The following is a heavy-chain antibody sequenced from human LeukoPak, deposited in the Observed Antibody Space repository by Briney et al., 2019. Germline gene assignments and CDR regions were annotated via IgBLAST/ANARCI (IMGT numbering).Heavy chain of an antibody. J-gene: IGHJ4*02. CDR1: GDSISSYY. D-gene: IGHD3-22*01. CDR2: IDYSGST. CDR3: ARDRYYYDTSSIIDY. Sequence: SEALSLTCTVSGDSISSYYWSWIRQPPGKGLEWIGYIDYSGSTNYNPSLKSRVTISADTSKNQLSLKVSSVTAADTAVYYCARDRYYYDTSSIIDYWGQGTLVTVSS. V-gene: IGHV4-59*01.